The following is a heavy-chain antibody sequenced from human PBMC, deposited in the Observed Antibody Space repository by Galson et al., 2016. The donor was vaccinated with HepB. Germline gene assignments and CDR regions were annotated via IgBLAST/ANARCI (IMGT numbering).Heavy chain of an antibody. D-gene: IGHD2/OR15-2a*01. CDR3: ARDINSILRPPRGGLDP. J-gene: IGHJ5*02. Sequence: SLRLSCAASGFTFSIYDMHWVRQAPGKGLEWLSAFRIAGDTYYTDSVKSRFTISRDNSKNTVYLEMNSLRVEDTAVYHCARDINSILRPPRGGLDPWGQGTLVTVSS. CDR2: FRIAGDT. V-gene: IGHV3-13*01. CDR1: GFTFSIYD.